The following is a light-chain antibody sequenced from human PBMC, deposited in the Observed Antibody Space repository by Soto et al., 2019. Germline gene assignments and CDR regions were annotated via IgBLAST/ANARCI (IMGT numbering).Light chain of an antibody. J-gene: IGKJ3*01. CDR3: QQCVSWPQFT. CDR1: QGINSF. V-gene: IGKV1-9*01. Sequence: IQLTQSPSSLSASVGDRVTITCRASQGINSFLAWYQQKPGKAPKLLIYGASTLQSGVPSRFSGSGSGTDFTLTISSLEPEDFAFYYCQQCVSWPQFTFGPGTRLDI. CDR2: GAS.